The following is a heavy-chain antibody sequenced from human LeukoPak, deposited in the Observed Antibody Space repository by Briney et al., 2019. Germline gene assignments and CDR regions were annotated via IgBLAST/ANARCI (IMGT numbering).Heavy chain of an antibody. V-gene: IGHV3-30*04. CDR2: ISYDGSNK. CDR1: GFTFSSYA. Sequence: PGGSLRLSCAASGFTFSSYAMHWVRQAPGKGLEWVAVISYDGSNKYYADSVKGRFTISRDNSKNTLYLQMNSLRAEDTAVYYCAKDRKIANWGLIDYWGQGTLVTVSS. J-gene: IGHJ4*02. D-gene: IGHD7-27*01. CDR3: AKDRKIANWGLIDY.